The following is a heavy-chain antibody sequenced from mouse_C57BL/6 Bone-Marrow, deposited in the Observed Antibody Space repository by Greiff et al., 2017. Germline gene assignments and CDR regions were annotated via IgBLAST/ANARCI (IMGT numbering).Heavy chain of an antibody. CDR2: IDPSDSYT. Sequence: QVQLQQPGAELVKPGASVKLSCKASGYTFTSYWMQWVKQRPGQGLEWIGEIDPSDSYTNYNQKFKGKATLTVEPSSSTAYMQLSSLTSEDSAVYYCARGYDTTGYYYAMDYWGQGTSVTVAS. J-gene: IGHJ4*01. D-gene: IGHD1-1*01. CDR1: GYTFTSYW. CDR3: ARGYDTTGYYYAMDY. V-gene: IGHV1-50*01.